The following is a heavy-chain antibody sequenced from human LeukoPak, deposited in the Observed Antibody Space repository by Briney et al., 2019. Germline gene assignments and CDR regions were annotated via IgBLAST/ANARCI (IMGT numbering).Heavy chain of an antibody. CDR3: ARRGGGYSYGYGAFEI. J-gene: IGHJ3*02. CDR2: IDPSDSYT. V-gene: IGHV5-10-1*01. D-gene: IGHD5-18*01. Sequence: GESPKISCQGSGYSFTSYWISWVRRMPGQGLEWMGRIDPSDSYTNYRRSFQGHVTISADKSISTAYLQWNSLKASETAMYYCARRGGGYSYGYGAFEIWGQGTMVTVSS. CDR1: GYSFTSYW.